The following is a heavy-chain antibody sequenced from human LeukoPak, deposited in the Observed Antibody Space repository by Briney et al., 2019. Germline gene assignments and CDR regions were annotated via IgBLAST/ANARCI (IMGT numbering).Heavy chain of an antibody. CDR1: GFTFSSYG. D-gene: IGHD5-18*01. CDR2: IWYDGSNK. J-gene: IGHJ4*02. Sequence: GGSLRLSCAASGFTFSSYGMHWVRQAPDKGLEWVAVIWYDGSNKYYADSVKGRFTISRDNSKNTLYLQMNSLRAEDTAVYYCARHFTAVDYWGQGTLVTVSS. V-gene: IGHV3-33*01. CDR3: ARHFTAVDY.